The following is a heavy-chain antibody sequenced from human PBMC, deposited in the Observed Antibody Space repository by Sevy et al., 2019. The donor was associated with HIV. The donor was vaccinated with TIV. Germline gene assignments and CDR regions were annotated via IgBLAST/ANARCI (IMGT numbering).Heavy chain of an antibody. J-gene: IGHJ6*02. D-gene: IGHD3-10*01. Sequence: GGSLRLSCAASGFTFSTYSMNWVRQAPGKGLEWGSSIRSSSNYIYYADSLKGRLTIPRDNAKNSLYLQMNSLRADDTVVYYWARDGARITMVQGVMAYYHGMDVWGQGTTVTVSS. CDR1: GFTFSTYS. CDR2: IRSSSNYI. CDR3: ARDGARITMVQGVMAYYHGMDV. V-gene: IGHV3-21*01.